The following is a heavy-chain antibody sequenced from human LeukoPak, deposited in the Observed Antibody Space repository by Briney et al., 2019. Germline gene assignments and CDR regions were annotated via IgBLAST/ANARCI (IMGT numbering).Heavy chain of an antibody. CDR2: IIPIVGLA. D-gene: IGHD2-8*01. CDR1: GGNFSSYY. J-gene: IGHJ6*03. V-gene: IGHV1-69*10. CDR3: ASSPGVHSSDYYYYMDV. Sequence: GAAVKVTCKDCGGNFSSYYMSWVGQALAQEREWMGGIIPIVGLANKAQTFLGSVTITADKSTSTASMELSSLRSEDTAVYYYASSPGVHSSDYYYYMDVWGKGTTVTVSS.